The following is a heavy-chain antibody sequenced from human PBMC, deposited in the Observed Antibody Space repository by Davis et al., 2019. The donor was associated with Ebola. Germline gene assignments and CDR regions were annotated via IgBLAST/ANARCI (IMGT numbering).Heavy chain of an antibody. Sequence: SVKVSCKASGGTFNTYAISWVRQAPGQGLDWMGGIIPVSGIPKYAQKFQGRVTITADESTSTAYMELSSLRSEDTAMYYCARDRYSDGRGYFFEQSHWGQGTLVTVSS. CDR3: ARDRYSDGRGYFFEQSH. J-gene: IGHJ4*02. CDR1: GGTFNTYA. V-gene: IGHV1-69*13. CDR2: IIPVSGIP. D-gene: IGHD3-22*01.